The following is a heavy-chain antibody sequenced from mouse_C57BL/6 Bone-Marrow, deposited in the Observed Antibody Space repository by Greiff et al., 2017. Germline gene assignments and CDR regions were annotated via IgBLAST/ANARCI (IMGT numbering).Heavy chain of an antibody. CDR3: VRHGYNNAKDY. Sequence: EVQLVESGGGLVQPKGSLKLSCAASGFSFNTYAMNWVRQAPGKGVEWVARIRSKSNNDATYYADSVKARFTISRDASESMLYLQMNNLITEDTAMYYCVRHGYNNAKDYWGQGTSVTVSS. CDR2: IRSKSNNDAT. D-gene: IGHD1-3*01. V-gene: IGHV10-1*01. CDR1: GFSFNTYA. J-gene: IGHJ4*01.